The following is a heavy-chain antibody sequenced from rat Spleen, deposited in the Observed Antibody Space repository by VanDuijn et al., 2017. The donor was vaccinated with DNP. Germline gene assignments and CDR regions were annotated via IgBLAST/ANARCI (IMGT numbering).Heavy chain of an antibody. V-gene: IGHV5-25*01. CDR1: GFTFSNSD. D-gene: IGHD1-2*01. J-gene: IGHJ2*01. CDR2: ISTSGGST. Sequence: EVQLVESGGGLVQPGRSLKLSCAASGFTFSNSDMAWVRQAPTKGLEWVASISTSGGSTYYRDFVKGRFTISRDNAKSTLYLQMDSLRSEDTATYYCATRPSSYIYGYFDYWGQGVMVTVSS. CDR3: ATRPSSYIYGYFDY.